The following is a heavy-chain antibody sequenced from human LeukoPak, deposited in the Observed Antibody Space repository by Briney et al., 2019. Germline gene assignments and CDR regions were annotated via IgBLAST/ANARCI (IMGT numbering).Heavy chain of an antibody. CDR1: DGSISNYY. J-gene: IGHJ4*02. CDR3: ARRGSGSYSPFDT. Sequence: SETLSLTCTISDGSISNYYWIWIRQPPGTGLEWVGYISYGGTTKYNPSLQSRVTISLDTAETRFALELSSVTAADTAVYYCARRGSGSYSPFDTWGQGTLVSVSS. V-gene: IGHV4-59*12. CDR2: ISYGGTT. D-gene: IGHD3-10*01.